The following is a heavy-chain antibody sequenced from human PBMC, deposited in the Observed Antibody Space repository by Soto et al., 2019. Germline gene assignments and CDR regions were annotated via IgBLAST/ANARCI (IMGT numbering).Heavy chain of an antibody. J-gene: IGHJ4*02. Sequence: PGGSLRLSCEASGFTFSSYPMHWVRQAPGKGLERVTVISYDGGNQYYAGAVKGRFTIYRDNSKDTLYLQMHSMRSDDTAVYFCARGPITQTSFIDHWGQGTLVTVSS. CDR3: ARGPITQTSFIDH. CDR1: GFTFSSYP. V-gene: IGHV3-30-3*01. D-gene: IGHD1-20*01. CDR2: ISYDGGNQ.